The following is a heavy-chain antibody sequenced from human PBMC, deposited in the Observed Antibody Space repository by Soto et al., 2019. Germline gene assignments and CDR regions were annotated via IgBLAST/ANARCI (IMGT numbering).Heavy chain of an antibody. CDR1: GGTFSSYA. J-gene: IGHJ4*02. D-gene: IGHD5-18*01. Sequence: SVKVSCKASGGTFSSYAISWVRQAPGQGLEWMGGIIPIFGTANYAQKFQGRVTITADESTSTAYMELSSLRSEDTAVYYCAIRDVDTAQGPNDYWGQGTLVTVS. CDR3: AIRDVDTAQGPNDY. CDR2: IIPIFGTA. V-gene: IGHV1-69*13.